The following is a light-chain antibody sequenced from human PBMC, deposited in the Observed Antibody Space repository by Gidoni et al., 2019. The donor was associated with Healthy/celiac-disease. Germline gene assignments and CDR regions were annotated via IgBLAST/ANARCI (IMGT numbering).Light chain of an antibody. Sequence: SYELTQPPSVSVSPGQTARITCSGDALPKKYAYWYQQKSGQAPVLVIYEDSKRPSGIPERFSGSSSGTMATVTISGAQVEDEADYYGYSTDSSGNHIWVFGGGTKLTVL. J-gene: IGLJ3*02. CDR2: EDS. CDR3: YSTDSSGNHIWV. V-gene: IGLV3-10*01. CDR1: ALPKKY.